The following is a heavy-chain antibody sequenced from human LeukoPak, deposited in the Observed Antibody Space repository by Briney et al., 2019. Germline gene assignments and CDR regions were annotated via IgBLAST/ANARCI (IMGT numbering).Heavy chain of an antibody. CDR3: ARDLVFGRPPPPAPSAFDI. CDR1: GGTFSSYA. Sequence: ASVKVSCKASGGTFSSYAISWVRQAPGQGLEWMGRIIPILGIANYAQKFQGRVTITADKSTSTAYMELSSLRSEDTAVYYCARDLVFGRPPPPAPSAFDIWGQGTMVTVSS. J-gene: IGHJ3*02. V-gene: IGHV1-69*04. CDR2: IIPILGIA. D-gene: IGHD2-2*01.